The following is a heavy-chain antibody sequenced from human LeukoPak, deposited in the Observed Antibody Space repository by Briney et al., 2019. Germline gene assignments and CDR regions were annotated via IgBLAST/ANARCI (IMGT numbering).Heavy chain of an antibody. J-gene: IGHJ4*02. CDR1: GYTLTELS. CDR2: FDPEDGET. V-gene: IGHV1-24*01. CDR3: ATRGVTMVRGVIRPLDY. D-gene: IGHD3-10*01. Sequence: ASVKVSCKVSGYTLTELSMHWVRQAPGKGLEWMGGFDPEDGETIYAQKFQGRVTMTEDTSTDTAYMELSSLRSEDTAVYYCATRGVTMVRGVIRPLDYWGQGTLVTVSS.